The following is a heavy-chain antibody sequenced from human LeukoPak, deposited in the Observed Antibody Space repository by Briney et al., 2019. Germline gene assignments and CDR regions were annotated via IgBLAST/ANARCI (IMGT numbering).Heavy chain of an antibody. J-gene: IGHJ4*02. CDR3: ATADVTLVRGVIRVTAKSYFDY. Sequence: ASVKVSCKVSGYTLTELSMHWVRQAPGKGLEWMGGFDPEDGETIYAQKFQGRVTMTEDTSTDTAYMELSSLTSEDTAVYYCATADVTLVRGVIRVTAKSYFDYWGQGTLVTVSS. CDR2: FDPEDGET. D-gene: IGHD3-10*01. V-gene: IGHV1-24*01. CDR1: GYTLTELS.